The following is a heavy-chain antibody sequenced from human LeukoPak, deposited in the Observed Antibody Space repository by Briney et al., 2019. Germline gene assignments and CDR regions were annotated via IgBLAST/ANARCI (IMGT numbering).Heavy chain of an antibody. D-gene: IGHD3-10*01. J-gene: IGHJ4*02. Sequence: GGSLRLSCAASGFTFSSYAMSWVRQAPGKGLEWVSAISGGGGSTYYADSVKGRFTISRDNSKNTLYLQMNSLRAEDTAVYYCAKDPPYYYGSGSYGIDYWGQGTLVTVSS. CDR3: AKDPPYYYGSGSYGIDY. CDR2: ISGGGGST. CDR1: GFTFSSYA. V-gene: IGHV3-23*01.